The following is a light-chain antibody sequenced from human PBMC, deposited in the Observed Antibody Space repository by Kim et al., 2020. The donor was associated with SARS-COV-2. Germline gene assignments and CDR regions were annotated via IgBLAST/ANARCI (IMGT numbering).Light chain of an antibody. CDR2: GKN. V-gene: IGLV3-19*01. CDR3: NSRDSSGNPWV. J-gene: IGLJ3*02. Sequence: ALVQTVRITCQRDSLRSYYASWYQQKPGQAPLLVIYGKNNRPSGIPDRFSGSSSGNTASLTITGAQAEDEADYYCNSRDSSGNPWVFGGGTKLTVL. CDR1: SLRSYY.